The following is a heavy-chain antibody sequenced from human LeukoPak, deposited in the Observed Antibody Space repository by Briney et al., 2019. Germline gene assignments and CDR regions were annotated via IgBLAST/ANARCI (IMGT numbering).Heavy chain of an antibody. J-gene: IGHJ2*01. Sequence: SETLSLTCTVSGGSISSGGQYWSWIRQHPGKGLEYIGYIYYSGSTYYNPSLKSRVIISVDTSKNQFSLKLNSVTAADTAVYYCVRDFDGGDMNLRYFDLWGRSILATVSS. CDR1: GGSISSGGQY. CDR2: IYYSGST. CDR3: VRDFDGGDMNLRYFDL. D-gene: IGHD2-21*02. V-gene: IGHV4-31*03.